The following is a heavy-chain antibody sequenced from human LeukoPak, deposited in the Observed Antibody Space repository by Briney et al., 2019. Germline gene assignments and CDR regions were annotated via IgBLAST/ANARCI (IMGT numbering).Heavy chain of an antibody. CDR2: IRGDGGST. CDR3: AKEEPPQWGPSYDILTGYYCDY. V-gene: IGHV3-43*02. CDR1: GFTFDDYA. J-gene: IGHJ4*02. D-gene: IGHD3-9*01. Sequence: GGSLRLSCAASGFTFDDYAMHWVRQAPGKGLEWVSLIRGDGGSTYYADSVEGRVTISRDNSKNSLYLQMNSLRTEDTALYYCAKEEPPQWGPSYDILTGYYCDYWGQGTLVTVSS.